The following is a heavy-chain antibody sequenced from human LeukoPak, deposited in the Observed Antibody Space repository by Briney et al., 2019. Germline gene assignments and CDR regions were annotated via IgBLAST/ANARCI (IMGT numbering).Heavy chain of an antibody. J-gene: IGHJ3*02. D-gene: IGHD1-26*01. CDR3: ASGPRWVGAHWAHSFDI. CDR2: IKQDGSDK. V-gene: IGHV3-7*01. CDR1: GFSFSSYW. Sequence: PGGSLRLSCLDSGFSFSSYWMSWVRQAPGKGLECVSNIKQDGSDKYYVDSVKGRFTISRDNAKNSLYLQMNSLRAEDTAVYFCASGPRWVGAHWAHSFDIWGQGTMVTVSS.